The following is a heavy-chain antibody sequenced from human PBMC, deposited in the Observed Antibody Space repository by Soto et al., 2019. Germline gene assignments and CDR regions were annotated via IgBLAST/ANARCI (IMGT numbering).Heavy chain of an antibody. Sequence: NPGGSLRLSCAASGFTFSDYYMSWIRQAPGKGLEWVSYIVSSSAYTNYADSVKGRFTISRDNAKNSLYLEMNSLRAEDTAVYYCARLRASSWYMGGYLDYWGQGTLVTVSS. CDR3: ARLRASSWYMGGYLDY. CDR1: GFTFSDYY. J-gene: IGHJ4*02. V-gene: IGHV3-11*06. CDR2: IVSSSAYT. D-gene: IGHD6-13*01.